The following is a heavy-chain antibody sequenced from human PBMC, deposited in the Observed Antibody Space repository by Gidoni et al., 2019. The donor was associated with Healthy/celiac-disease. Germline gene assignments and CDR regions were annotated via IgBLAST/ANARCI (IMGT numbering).Heavy chain of an antibody. CDR3: AKDFYDSSGYYYDSYLDAFDI. CDR2: ISGSGGST. J-gene: IGHJ3*02. CDR1: GFTFSSYP. Sequence: EVQLLESGGGLVQPGGSLSLSCAASGFTFSSYPMSWVRQAPGKGLEWVSAISGSGGSTYYADSVKGRFTISRDNSKNTLYLQMNSLRAEDTAVYYCAKDFYDSSGYYYDSYLDAFDIWGQGTMVTVSS. D-gene: IGHD3-22*01. V-gene: IGHV3-23*01.